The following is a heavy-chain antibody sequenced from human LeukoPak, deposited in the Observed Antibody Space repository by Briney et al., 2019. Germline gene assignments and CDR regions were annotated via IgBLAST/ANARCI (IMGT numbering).Heavy chain of an antibody. V-gene: IGHV3-21*01. D-gene: IGHD3-9*01. Sequence: PGGSLRLSCAASGFTFSSYSMNWVRQAPGKGLEWVSSISSSSSYIYYADSVKGRFTISRDNAKNSLYLQMNSLRAEDTAVYYCARWADIWTGLDYWAKGTLVTVSS. CDR3: ARWADIWTGLDY. CDR1: GFTFSSYS. CDR2: ISSSSSYI. J-gene: IGHJ4*02.